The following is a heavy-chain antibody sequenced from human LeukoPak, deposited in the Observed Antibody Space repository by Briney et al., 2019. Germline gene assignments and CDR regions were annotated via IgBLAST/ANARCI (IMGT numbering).Heavy chain of an antibody. Sequence: PSETLSLTCTVSGGSLSNYYWSWIRQPPGKGLEWIGYISYSGSTNYNPSLRSRVTISVDTSKNQFSLRLTSATAADTAVYYCARLPLGAFGEVLNFDLWGQGTVVTVSS. V-gene: IGHV4-59*12. CDR3: ARLPLGAFGEVLNFDL. CDR1: GGSLSNYY. J-gene: IGHJ4*02. D-gene: IGHD3-10*01. CDR2: ISYSGST.